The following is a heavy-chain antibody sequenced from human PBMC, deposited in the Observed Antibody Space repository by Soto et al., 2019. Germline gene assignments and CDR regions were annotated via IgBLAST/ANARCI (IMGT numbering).Heavy chain of an antibody. V-gene: IGHV4-59*01. Sequence: LSLTCTVSGGSITSYYWSGVRQPPGQGLEWIGFIHYTGSTKYNPSLQSRVTFSLDPSQNQLSLRLSFVTAADTAVYYCARESAGSHKNNWFDPWGQGTLVTVSS. CDR1: GGSITSYY. CDR3: ARESAGSHKNNWFDP. CDR2: IHYTGST. J-gene: IGHJ5*02.